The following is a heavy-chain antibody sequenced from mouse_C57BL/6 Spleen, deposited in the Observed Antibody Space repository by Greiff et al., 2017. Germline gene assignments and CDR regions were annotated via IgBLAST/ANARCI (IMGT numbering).Heavy chain of an antibody. Sequence: QVQLQQSGAELVRPGTSVKVSCKASGYAFTNYLIEWVKQRPGQGLEWIGVINPGSGGTNYNEKFKGKATLTADKSSSTAYMQLSSLTSEDAAVYFCAREYYGRAMDYWGQGTSGTVSS. J-gene: IGHJ4*01. CDR2: INPGSGGT. CDR1: GYAFTNYL. D-gene: IGHD1-1*01. V-gene: IGHV1-54*01. CDR3: AREYYGRAMDY.